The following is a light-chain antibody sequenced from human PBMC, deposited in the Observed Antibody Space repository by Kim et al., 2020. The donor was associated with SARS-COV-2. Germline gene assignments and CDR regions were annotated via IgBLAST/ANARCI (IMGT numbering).Light chain of an antibody. CDR3: QQYDNLLT. Sequence: SASGGDRVTLTCQASQDISNYLNWYQQKPGKAPKLLIYDASNLETGVPSRFSGSGSGTDFTFTISSLQPEDIATYYCQQYDNLLTFGGGTKVEIK. CDR2: DAS. CDR1: QDISNY. J-gene: IGKJ4*01. V-gene: IGKV1-33*01.